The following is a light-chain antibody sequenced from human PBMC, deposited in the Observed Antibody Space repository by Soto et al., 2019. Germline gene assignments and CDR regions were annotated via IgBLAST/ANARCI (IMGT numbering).Light chain of an antibody. CDR3: CSYAGSYTYV. CDR1: SSYVGGYNS. J-gene: IGLJ1*01. CDR2: DVS. V-gene: IGLV2-11*01. Sequence: QSVLTQPRSVSGSPGQSVTISCTGTSSYVGGYNSVSWYQQHPGKAPKLMIYDVSKRPSGVPDRFSGSKSGNTASLTISGLQAEDEADYYCCSYAGSYTYVFVTGTKLTVL.